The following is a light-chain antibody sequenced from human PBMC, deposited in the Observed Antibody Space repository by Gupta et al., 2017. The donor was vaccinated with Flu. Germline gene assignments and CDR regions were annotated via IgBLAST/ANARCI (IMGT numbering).Light chain of an antibody. V-gene: IGKV1-39*01. CDR2: AAS. Sequence: GDRVTLICRASQSVSISLNWYQQKPGEAPKLLIFAASTLRRGVPSRFTGSGSGTDFTLTISSLQPEDFATYYCQQSYGSPYTFGQGTKLEIK. CDR1: QSVSIS. CDR3: QQSYGSPYT. J-gene: IGKJ2*01.